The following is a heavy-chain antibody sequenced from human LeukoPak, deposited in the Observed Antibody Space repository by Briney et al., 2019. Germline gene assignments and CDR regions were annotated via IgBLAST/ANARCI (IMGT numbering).Heavy chain of an antibody. Sequence: GGSLRLSCAASGFTFRSSAVSWVRQAPGKGLHWVSVISGGSDYTYYADSVKGRFTISRDNSKNTLYLQMNSLRAEDTAVYYCAKTAGRSNTWYQESDYWGQGTLVTVSS. V-gene: IGHV3-23*01. CDR3: AKTAGRSNTWYQESDY. J-gene: IGHJ4*02. D-gene: IGHD2-2*01. CDR1: GFTFRSSA. CDR2: ISGGSDYT.